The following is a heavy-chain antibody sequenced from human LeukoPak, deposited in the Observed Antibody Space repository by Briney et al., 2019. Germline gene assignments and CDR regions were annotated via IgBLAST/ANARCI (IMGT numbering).Heavy chain of an antibody. D-gene: IGHD2-21*01. CDR1: GFTFSDYW. J-gene: IGHJ6*03. Sequence: GGSLRLSCTASGFTFSDYWMIWVRQVLGKGLQWVADIKQDGSDRFYVDSVKGRFTISRDNAKNSVYLQMNSLRDEDTAVYYCARLYCGVGIRYSYYMDVWGKGTTVTVSS. V-gene: IGHV3-7*01. CDR2: IKQDGSDR. CDR3: ARLYCGVGIRYSYYMDV.